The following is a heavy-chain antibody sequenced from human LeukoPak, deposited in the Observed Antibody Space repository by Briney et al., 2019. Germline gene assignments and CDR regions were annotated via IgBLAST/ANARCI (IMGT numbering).Heavy chain of an antibody. CDR2: INHSGST. J-gene: IGHJ4*02. Sequence: SETLSLTCAVYGGSFSGYYWSWIRQPPGKGLEWIGEINHSGSTNYNPSLQGQVTISADMSISTAYLQWNSLKASDTAMYYCARLYYDSRGYYSEVDYWGQGTLVTVSS. D-gene: IGHD3-22*01. CDR1: GGSFSGYY. V-gene: IGHV4-34*01. CDR3: ARLYYDSRGYYSEVDY.